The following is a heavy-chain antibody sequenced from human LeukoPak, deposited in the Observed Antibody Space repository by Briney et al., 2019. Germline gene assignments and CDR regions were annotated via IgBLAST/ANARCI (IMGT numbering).Heavy chain of an antibody. J-gene: IGHJ4*02. CDR3: ARALSNCGGDCYPPSGYFDY. V-gene: IGHV4-61*02. CDR1: GGSISSGSYY. D-gene: IGHD2-21*02. Sequence: SETLSLTCTVSGGSISSGSYYWSWIRQPAGKGLEWIGRIYTSGSTNYNPSLKSRVTISVDTSKNHFSLKLNSVTAADTAVYYCARALSNCGGDCYPPSGYFDYWAQGTLVTVSS. CDR2: IYTSGST.